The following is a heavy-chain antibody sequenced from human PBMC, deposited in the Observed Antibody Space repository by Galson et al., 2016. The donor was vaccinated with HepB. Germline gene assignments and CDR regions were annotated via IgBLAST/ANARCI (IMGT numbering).Heavy chain of an antibody. V-gene: IGHV3-11*06. CDR3: ARVPAVAATDY. D-gene: IGHD6-19*01. CDR2: ISTSSSYT. Sequence: SLRLSCAASGFTFSDYYMSWIRQAPGKGLEWVSYISTSSSYTNYADSVKGRFTISRDNAKSSLYLQMNSLRAEDTAVYYCARVPAVAATDYWGQGTLVTVSS. J-gene: IGHJ4*02. CDR1: GFTFSDYY.